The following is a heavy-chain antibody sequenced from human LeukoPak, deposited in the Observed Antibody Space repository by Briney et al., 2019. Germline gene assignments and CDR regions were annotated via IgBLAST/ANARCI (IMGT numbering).Heavy chain of an antibody. V-gene: IGHV4-34*01. D-gene: IGHD3-3*01. CDR3: ARLPITIFGEARYYYYGMDV. J-gene: IGHJ6*02. Sequence: SETLSLTCAVYGGSFSGYYWSWIRQPPGKGLEWIGEINHSGSTNYNPSLKSRVTISVDTSKNQFSLKLSSVTAADTAVYYCARLPITIFGEARYYYYGMDVWGQGTTVTVSS. CDR2: INHSGST. CDR1: GGSFSGYY.